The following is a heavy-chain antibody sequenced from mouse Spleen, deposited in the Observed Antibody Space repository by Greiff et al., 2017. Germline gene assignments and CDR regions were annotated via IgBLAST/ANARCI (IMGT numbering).Heavy chain of an antibody. J-gene: IGHJ3*01. CDR3: ARGTSWFAY. V-gene: IGHV1-26*01. Sequence: EVMLVESGPELVKPGASVKISCKASGYTFTDYYMNWVKQSHGKSLEWIGDINPNNGGTSYNQKFKGKATLTVDKSSSTAYMELRSLTSEDSAVYYCARGTSWFAYWGQGTLVTVSA. CDR2: INPNNGGT. CDR1: GYTFTDYY.